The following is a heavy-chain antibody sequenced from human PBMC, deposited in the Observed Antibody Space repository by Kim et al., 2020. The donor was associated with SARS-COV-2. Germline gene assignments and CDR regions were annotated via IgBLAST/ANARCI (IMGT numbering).Heavy chain of an antibody. CDR2: ISAYNGNT. CDR1: GYTFTSYG. D-gene: IGHD6-13*01. V-gene: IGHV1-18*01. Sequence: ASVKVSCKASGYTFTSYGISWVRQAPGQGLEWMGWISAYNGNTNYAQKLQGRVTMTTDTSTSTAYMELRSLRSDDTAVYYCARDPPSRHSNLVVSSWQRYYYYYGMDVWGQGTTVTVSS. CDR3: ARDPPSRHSNLVVSSWQRYYYYYGMDV. J-gene: IGHJ6*02.